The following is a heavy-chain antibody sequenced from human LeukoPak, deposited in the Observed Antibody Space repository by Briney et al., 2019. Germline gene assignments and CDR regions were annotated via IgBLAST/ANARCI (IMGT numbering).Heavy chain of an antibody. CDR3: AKGRGNGLLQNY. CDR2: ISGSGGST. J-gene: IGHJ4*02. Sequence: RGSLRLSCAASGFTFSSYAMSWVRQAPGKGLEWVSAISGSGGSTYYADSVKGRFTISRDNSKNTLYLQMNSLRAEDTAVYYCAKGRGNGLLQNYWGQGTLVTVSS. V-gene: IGHV3-23*01. CDR1: GFTFSSYA. D-gene: IGHD3-22*01.